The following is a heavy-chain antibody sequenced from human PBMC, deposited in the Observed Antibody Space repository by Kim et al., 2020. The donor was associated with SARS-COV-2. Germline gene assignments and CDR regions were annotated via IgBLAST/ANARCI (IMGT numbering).Heavy chain of an antibody. V-gene: IGHV3-23*01. CDR2: FSGSTT. J-gene: IGHJ4*02. CDR3: ARWGLLGDFDY. D-gene: IGHD2-21*02. Sequence: GGSLRLSCEASGFTFSSYAMSWVRQAPGEGLEWVSGFSGSTTFYADSVKGRFTISRDISKNTLFLQMSSLRAGDTAVYYCARWGLLGDFDYWGQGALVT. CDR1: GFTFSSYA.